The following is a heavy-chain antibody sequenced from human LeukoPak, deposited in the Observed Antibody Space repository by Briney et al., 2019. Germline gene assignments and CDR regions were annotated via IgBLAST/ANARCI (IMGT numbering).Heavy chain of an antibody. J-gene: IGHJ6*02. CDR1: GITFSSYG. CDR2: ISYDGSNK. V-gene: IGHV3-30*03. D-gene: IGHD3-10*01. CDR3: VRKATLFGMDV. Sequence: PGRSLRLSCAASGITFSSYGMHCVRQAPGKGLEWVAVISYDGSNKYYADSVKGRFTISRDNSKNTLYLQMNSLRAEDTAVYYCVRKATLFGMDVWGQETTVTVSS.